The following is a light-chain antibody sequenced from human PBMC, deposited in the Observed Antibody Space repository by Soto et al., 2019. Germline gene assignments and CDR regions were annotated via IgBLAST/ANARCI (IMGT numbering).Light chain of an antibody. V-gene: IGLV2-14*03. CDR1: SSDVGAYDF. CDR3: TSYTSSSTYV. CDR2: EVR. J-gene: IGLJ1*01. Sequence: QSVLTQPASVSGSPGQSITISCTGTSSDVGAYDFVSWYQQHPDKAPKLMIYEVRGRPSGVSNRFSGSKSFNTATLTISGLQAEDEADYFCTSYTSSSTYVFGTGTKVTVL.